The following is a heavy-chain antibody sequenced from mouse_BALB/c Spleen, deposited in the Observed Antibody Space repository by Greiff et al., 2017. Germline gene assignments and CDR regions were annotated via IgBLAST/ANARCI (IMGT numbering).Heavy chain of an antibody. D-gene: IGHD1-2*01. V-gene: IGHV1-82*01. J-gene: IGHJ3*01. CDR1: GYAFSSSW. CDR2: IYPGDGDT. CDR3: ARQSYGYRFAY. Sequence: QVQLQQSGPELVKPGASVKISCKASGYAFSSSWMNWVKQRPGQGLEWIGRIYPGDGDTNYNGKFKGKATLTADKSSSTAYMQLSSLTSVDSAVYFSARQSYGYRFAYRGQGSLGTVSA.